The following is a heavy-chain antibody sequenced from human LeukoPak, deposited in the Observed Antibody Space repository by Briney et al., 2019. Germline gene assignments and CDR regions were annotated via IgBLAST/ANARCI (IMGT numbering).Heavy chain of an antibody. V-gene: IGHV6-1*01. J-gene: IGHJ6*02. CDR2: TYYRSKWYT. Sequence: SQTLSLTCAISGDSVSSDSAGWNWTRRSPSRGLEWLGKTYYRSKWYTEYALSVKSRVSINPDTSKNQFSLQLNSVTPEDTAVYYCTRTRDYAMDVWGQGTTVTVSS. CDR3: TRTRDYAMDV. CDR1: GDSVSSDSAG.